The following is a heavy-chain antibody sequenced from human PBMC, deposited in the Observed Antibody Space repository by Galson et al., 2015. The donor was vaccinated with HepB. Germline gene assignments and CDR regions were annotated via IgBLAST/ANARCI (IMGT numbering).Heavy chain of an antibody. CDR2: ISSSSSYT. Sequence: SLRLSCAASGFTFSDYYMSWIRQAPGKGLEWASYISSSSSYTNYADSVKGRFTISRDNAKNSLYLQMNSLRAEDTAVYYCARSARGFCSGGSCFREDYWGQGTLVTVSS. V-gene: IGHV3-11*06. CDR3: ARSARGFCSGGSCFREDY. D-gene: IGHD2-15*01. CDR1: GFTFSDYY. J-gene: IGHJ4*02.